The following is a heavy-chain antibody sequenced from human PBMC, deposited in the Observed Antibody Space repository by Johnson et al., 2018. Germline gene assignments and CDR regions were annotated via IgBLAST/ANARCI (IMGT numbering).Heavy chain of an antibody. CDR3: ARVPNGHLGSYYYYYMDV. CDR2: IYYGGSS. CDR1: GASISSSSYY. Sequence: QVQLQESGPGLVKPSETLSLTCTVSGASISSSSYYWGWIRQPPGKGLEWIGRIYYGGSSDYNPSLKSRVTISVDTSKSQFSLRLTSVTAADTAVYYCARVPNGHLGSYYYYYMDVWGKGTTVTVSS. V-gene: IGHV4-39*07. D-gene: IGHD1-26*01. J-gene: IGHJ6*03.